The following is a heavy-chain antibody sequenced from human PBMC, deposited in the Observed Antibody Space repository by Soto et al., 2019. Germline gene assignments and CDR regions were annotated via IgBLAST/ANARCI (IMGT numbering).Heavy chain of an antibody. D-gene: IGHD6-13*01. CDR3: AREWEPXACAISSWYKCYYGMDV. V-gene: IGHV1-18*04. Sequence: GASVKVSCKASGDTFTSYGVSWVRQAPGHGLEWMGWISAYNGNTHYAQNLQGRVTMTTDTSTSTAYMELRSLRSDDTAVYYCAREWEPXACAISSWYKCYYGMDVWGQGTTVTVSS. CDR1: GDTFTSYG. J-gene: IGHJ6*02. CDR2: ISAYNGNT.